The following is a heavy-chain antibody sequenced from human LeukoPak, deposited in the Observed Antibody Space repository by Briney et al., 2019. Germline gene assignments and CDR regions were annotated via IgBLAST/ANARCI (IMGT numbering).Heavy chain of an antibody. J-gene: IGHJ6*03. CDR3: ARGYHSSSWYDFRYYYYYYMDV. V-gene: IGHV1-2*02. CDR2: INPNSGGT. Sequence: ASVKVSCKASGYTFTGYYMHWVRQAPGQGLEWMGWINPNSGGTNYAQKFQGRVTMTRDTSISTAYMELSRLRSDDTAVYYCARGYHSSSWYDFRYYYYYYMDVWGKGTTVTVSS. D-gene: IGHD6-13*01. CDR1: GYTFTGYY.